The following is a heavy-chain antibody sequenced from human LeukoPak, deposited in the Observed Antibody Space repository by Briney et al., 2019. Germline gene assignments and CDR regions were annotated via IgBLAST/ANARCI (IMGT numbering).Heavy chain of an antibody. CDR3: TRRAARWQFDL. CDR1: GFNFDDYA. V-gene: IGHV3-9*01. D-gene: IGHD5-24*01. J-gene: IGHJ2*01. Sequence: GGSLRLSCAVSGFNFDDYAMHWGRQAPGRGLEWVSGINWKTGNGIYADSVKGRFTISRDNAKNSLYLQMSSLRAEDTALYYCTRRAARWQFDLWGRGTLLTVS. CDR2: INWKTGNG.